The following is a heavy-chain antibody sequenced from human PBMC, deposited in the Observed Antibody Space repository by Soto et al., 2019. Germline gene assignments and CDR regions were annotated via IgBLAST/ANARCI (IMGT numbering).Heavy chain of an antibody. J-gene: IGHJ4*02. CDR3: ARDRGGWRYYFDY. D-gene: IGHD6-19*01. Sequence: GGSLRLSCAASGFTFSSYGMHWVRQAPGKGLEWVAVIWYDGSNKYYADSVKGRFTISRDNSKNTLYLQMNSLRAEDTAVYYCARDRGGWRYYFDYWGQGTLVTVSS. CDR2: IWYDGSNK. V-gene: IGHV3-33*01. CDR1: GFTFSSYG.